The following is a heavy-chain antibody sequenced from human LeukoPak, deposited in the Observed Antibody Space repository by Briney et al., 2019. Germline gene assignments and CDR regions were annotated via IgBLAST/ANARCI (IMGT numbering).Heavy chain of an antibody. CDR2: IYYSGNT. CDR1: GDSISGDH. CDR3: ARRNDFGI. V-gene: IGHV4-59*08. Sequence: SETLSLTCTVSGDSISGDHWSWIRQPPGKGLEWIGYIYYSGNTNYNPSLKSRVTISVDTSKNQFSLKLNSVTAADTAVYYCARRNDFGIWGQGTMVTVSS. J-gene: IGHJ3*02.